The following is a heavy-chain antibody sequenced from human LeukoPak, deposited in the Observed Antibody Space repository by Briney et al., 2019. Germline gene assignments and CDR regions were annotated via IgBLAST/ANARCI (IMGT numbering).Heavy chain of an antibody. CDR3: ARGTARAGRFDP. J-gene: IGHJ5*02. D-gene: IGHD2-21*02. CDR1: GGSISSYY. V-gene: IGHV4-59*01. CDR2: IYYSGST. Sequence: SETLSLTCTVSGGSISSYYWSWIRQPPGKGLEWIGYIYYSGSTNYNPSLKSRVTISVDTSKNQFSLKLSSVTAADTAVYYCARGTARAGRFDPWGQGTLVTVSS.